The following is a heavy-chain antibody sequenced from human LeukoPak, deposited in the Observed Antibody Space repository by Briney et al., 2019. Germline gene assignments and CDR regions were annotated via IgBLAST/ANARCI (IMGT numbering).Heavy chain of an antibody. Sequence: GGSLRLSCAASGFTVSRYFMTWVRQAPGKGLEWVSLIYPGGDTYYPDSVRGRFTISRGNSKNTLYLQMNSLRAEDTAVYYCAREVGSGSYLAHTFDIWGQGTMVTVSS. J-gene: IGHJ3*02. CDR1: GFTVSRYF. CDR3: AREVGSGSYLAHTFDI. V-gene: IGHV3-53*01. D-gene: IGHD1-26*01. CDR2: IYPGGDT.